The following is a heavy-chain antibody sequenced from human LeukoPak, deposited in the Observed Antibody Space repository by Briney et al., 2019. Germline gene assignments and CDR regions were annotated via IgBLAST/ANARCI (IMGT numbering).Heavy chain of an antibody. J-gene: IGHJ4*02. D-gene: IGHD3-10*01. CDR2: ISYDGSNK. CDR3: ATKTGFDY. V-gene: IGHV3-30*03. Sequence: GGSLRLSCAASGFTFSSYGMHWVRQAPGKGLEWVAVISYDGSNKYYADSAKGRFTISRDNSKNTLYLQMNSLRAEDAAVYYCATKTGFDYWGQGTLVTVSS. CDR1: GFTFSSYG.